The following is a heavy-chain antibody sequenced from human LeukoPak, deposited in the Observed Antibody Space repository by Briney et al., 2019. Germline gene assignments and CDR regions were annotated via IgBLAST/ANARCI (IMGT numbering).Heavy chain of an antibody. V-gene: IGHV3-11*01. Sequence: GGSLRLSCAASGFTFSGYYMSWIRQAPGKGLEWVSYISSSGSTIYYADSVKGRFTISRDNAKNSLYLQMNSLRAEDTAVYYCARCSLSVVVGSRERTYGMDVWGQGTTVTVSS. CDR1: GFTFSGYY. CDR3: ARCSLSVVVGSRERTYGMDV. CDR2: ISSSGSTI. J-gene: IGHJ6*02. D-gene: IGHD2-2*01.